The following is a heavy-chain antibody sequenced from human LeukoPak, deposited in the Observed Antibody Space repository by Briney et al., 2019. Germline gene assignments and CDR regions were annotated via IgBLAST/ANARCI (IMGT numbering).Heavy chain of an antibody. CDR1: GGSISSYY. CDR3: ARAYSSWGWFDP. D-gene: IGHD6-13*01. CDR2: IYYSGST. Sequence: SETLSLTCTLSGGSISSYYWSWIRQPPGKGLEWIGYIYYSGSTNYNPSLKSRVTISVDTSKSQFSLKLSSVTAADTAVYYCARAYSSWGWFDPWGQGTLVTVSS. V-gene: IGHV4-59*01. J-gene: IGHJ5*02.